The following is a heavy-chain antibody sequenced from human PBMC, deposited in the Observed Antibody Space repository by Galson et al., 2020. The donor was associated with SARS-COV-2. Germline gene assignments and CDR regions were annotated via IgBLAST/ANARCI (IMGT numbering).Heavy chain of an antibody. J-gene: IGHJ6*03. CDR3: ARDLTNWGRGGFSYYYYYMDV. CDR1: GGTFSSYA. V-gene: IGHV1-69*10. D-gene: IGHD3-16*01. Sequence: SVKVSCKASGGTFSSYAISWVRQAPGQGLEWMGGIIPIPGIANYAQKFQGRVTITADKSTSTAYMELSSLRSEDTAVYYCARDLTNWGRGGFSYYYYYMDVWGKGTTVTVSS. CDR2: IIPIPGIA.